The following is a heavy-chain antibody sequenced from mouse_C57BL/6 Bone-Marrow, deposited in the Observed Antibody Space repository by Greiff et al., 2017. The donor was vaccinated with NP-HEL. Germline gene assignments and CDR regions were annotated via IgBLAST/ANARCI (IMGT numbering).Heavy chain of an antibody. J-gene: IGHJ3*01. CDR2: ISYDGSN. D-gene: IGHD1-1*01. CDR3: AREGCYCGSPFAY. Sequence: EVKVEESGPGLVKPSQSLSLTCSVTGYSIISGNYWNWIRQFPGNKLEWMAYISYDGSNNYNPSLKNQISITRDISKNQFFLKLTSVTTEDTATYYCAREGCYCGSPFAYWGQGTRVTVSA. CDR1: GYSIISGNY. V-gene: IGHV3-6*01.